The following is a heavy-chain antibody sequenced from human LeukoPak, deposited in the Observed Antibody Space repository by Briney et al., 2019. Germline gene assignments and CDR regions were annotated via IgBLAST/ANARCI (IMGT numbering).Heavy chain of an antibody. J-gene: IGHJ4*02. V-gene: IGHV3-30*04. Sequence: PGGSLRLSCAATGFTFSSYAMHWVRQAPGKGLEWVAVISYDGSNKYYADSVKGRFTISRDNSKNTLYLQMNSLRAEDTAVYYWGSEYCYGRSDLDYWGQGTLVTVSS. CDR3: GSEYCYGRSDLDY. CDR2: ISYDGSNK. CDR1: GFTFSSYA. D-gene: IGHD3-10*01.